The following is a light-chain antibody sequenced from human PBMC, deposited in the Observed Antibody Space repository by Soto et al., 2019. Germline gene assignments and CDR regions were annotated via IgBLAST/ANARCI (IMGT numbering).Light chain of an antibody. V-gene: IGKV3-20*01. CDR3: QQYGSSPDT. J-gene: IGKJ3*01. Sequence: EIELTQSPATLSLSPGERATLSCRASQSVSSSYLAWYQQKPGQAPRLLIYGASSRATGIPDRFSGSGSGTDFTLTISRLEPEDFAVYYCQQYGSSPDTFGPGTKVDIK. CDR1: QSVSSSY. CDR2: GAS.